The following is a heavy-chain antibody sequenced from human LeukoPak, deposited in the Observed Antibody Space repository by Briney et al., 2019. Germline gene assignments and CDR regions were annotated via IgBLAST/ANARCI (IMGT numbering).Heavy chain of an antibody. CDR3: AREGGYCSSTSCYPSVDY. CDR1: GYTFTSYG. D-gene: IGHD2-2*01. V-gene: IGHV1-18*01. CDR2: ISAYNGNT. Sequence: GASVKVSCKASGYTFTSYGISWVRQAPGQGLEWMGWISAYNGNTNYAQKLQGRVTMTTDTSTSTAYMELRSLRSDDTAVYYCAREGGYCSSTSCYPSVDYWGQGTLVTVSS. J-gene: IGHJ4*02.